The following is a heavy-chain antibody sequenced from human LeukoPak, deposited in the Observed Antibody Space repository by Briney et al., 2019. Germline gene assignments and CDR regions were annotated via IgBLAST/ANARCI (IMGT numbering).Heavy chain of an antibody. CDR3: ARDHCSGGSCYWAKDFDY. CDR1: GFTFSSYW. D-gene: IGHD2-15*01. Sequence: GGSLRLSCAASGFTFSSYWMSWVRQAPGKGLEWVANIKQDGSEKYYVDSVKGRFTISRDNAKNSLYLQMNSLRAEDTAVYYCARDHCSGGSCYWAKDFDYWGQGTLVTVSS. J-gene: IGHJ4*02. V-gene: IGHV3-7*01. CDR2: IKQDGSEK.